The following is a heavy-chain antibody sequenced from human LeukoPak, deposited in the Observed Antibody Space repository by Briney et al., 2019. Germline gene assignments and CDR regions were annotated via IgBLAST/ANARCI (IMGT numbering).Heavy chain of an antibody. V-gene: IGHV3-9*01. J-gene: IGHJ4*02. CDR1: GFTFDDYA. CDR3: AKPLFLAAAGTGSFDY. Sequence: PGRSLRLSCAASGFTFDDYAMPWVRQAPGKGLEWVSGISWNSGSIGYADSVKGRFTISRDNSKNTLYLQMNSLRAEDTAVYYCAKPLFLAAAGTGSFDYWGQGTLVTVSS. D-gene: IGHD6-13*01. CDR2: ISWNSGSI.